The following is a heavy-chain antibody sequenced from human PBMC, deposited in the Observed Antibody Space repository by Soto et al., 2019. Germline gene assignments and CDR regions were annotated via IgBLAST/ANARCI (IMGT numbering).Heavy chain of an antibody. CDR1: VTTFTSYG. CDR2: FVPMFSSS. J-gene: IGHJ4*02. CDR3: ARTGGTYYFDH. Sequence: QVQLVQSGAEVKKPGSSVNVSCKASVTTFTSYGIHWVRQAPGQGLEWMGGFVPMFSSSNYAQKFQGRLTIVADESTNTAYMELSILRADDSAIYYCARTGGTYYFDHWGQGTLVTVSS. V-gene: IGHV1-69*01. D-gene: IGHD1-1*01.